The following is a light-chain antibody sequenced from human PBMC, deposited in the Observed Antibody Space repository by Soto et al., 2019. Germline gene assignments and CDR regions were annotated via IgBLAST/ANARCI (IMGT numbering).Light chain of an antibody. CDR3: QRYNDK. CDR2: GAS. Sequence: IQMTQSPSTLSASVGDSVTITCRAGRDINYWLAWYQQKAGRAPKLLIYGASTLASGVPSRFSGSGSGTEFTLTISSLQPDDSATYFCQRYNDKFGQGTKVEVK. CDR1: RDINYW. J-gene: IGKJ1*01. V-gene: IGKV1-5*01.